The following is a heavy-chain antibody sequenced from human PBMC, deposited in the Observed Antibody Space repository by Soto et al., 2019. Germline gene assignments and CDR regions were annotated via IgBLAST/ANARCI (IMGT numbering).Heavy chain of an antibody. Sequence: QVQLVQSGAEVKKPGASVKVSCKASGYTFTSYAMHWVRQAPGQRLEWMGWINAGNGNTKYSQKFQGRVTITRDTSASTAYMELSSLRSEDTAVYYCGIGATGAPFDYWGQGTLVTVSS. CDR3: GIGATGAPFDY. CDR1: GYTFTSYA. J-gene: IGHJ4*02. CDR2: INAGNGNT. D-gene: IGHD1-1*01. V-gene: IGHV1-3*01.